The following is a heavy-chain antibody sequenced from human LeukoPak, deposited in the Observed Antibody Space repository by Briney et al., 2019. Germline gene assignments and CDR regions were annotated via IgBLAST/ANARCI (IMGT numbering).Heavy chain of an antibody. V-gene: IGHV3-21*01. Sequence: PGGSLRLSCAASGFTFSSYSMNWVRQAPGKGLEWVSSISSSSSYIYYADSVKGRFTISRDNAKNSLYLQMNSLRAEDTAVYYCARDLKQGYQLPMGWFDPWGQGTLVTVSS. CDR1: GFTFSSYS. D-gene: IGHD2-2*01. J-gene: IGHJ5*02. CDR3: ARDLKQGYQLPMGWFDP. CDR2: ISSSSSYI.